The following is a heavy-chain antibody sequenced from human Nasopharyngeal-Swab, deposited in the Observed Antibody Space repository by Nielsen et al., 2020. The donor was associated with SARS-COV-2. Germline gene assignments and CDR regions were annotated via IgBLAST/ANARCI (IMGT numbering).Heavy chain of an antibody. J-gene: IGHJ6*02. Sequence: GESLKISCAGSGVIFNTYGIHWVRQAPGMGLEWVAVISHDGSNEDYADSVKDRFTISRDNSKKAVYLQMSSLRVEDTAVYYCAREVLGYCSSTSCRTYYYYYYGMDVWGQGTTVTVSS. CDR2: ISHDGSNE. D-gene: IGHD2-2*01. V-gene: IGHV3-30*03. CDR1: GVIFNTYG. CDR3: AREVLGYCSSTSCRTYYYYYYGMDV.